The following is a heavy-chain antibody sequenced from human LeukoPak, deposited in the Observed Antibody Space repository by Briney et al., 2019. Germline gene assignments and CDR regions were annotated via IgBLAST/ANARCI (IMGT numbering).Heavy chain of an antibody. D-gene: IGHD1-26*01. J-gene: IGHJ4*02. CDR3: ARDDLVGAFDY. Sequence: ASVKVSCKASGYTFTRYYMHWVRQAPGQGLEWMVIINPSGGSTSYAQKFQGRVTMTRDTSTSTVYMELSSLRSEDTAVYYCARDDLVGAFDYWGQGTLVTVYS. CDR2: INPSGGST. V-gene: IGHV1-46*03. CDR1: GYTFTRYY.